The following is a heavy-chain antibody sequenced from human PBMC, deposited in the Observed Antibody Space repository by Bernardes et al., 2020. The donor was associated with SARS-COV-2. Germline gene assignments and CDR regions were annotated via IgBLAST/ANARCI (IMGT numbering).Heavy chain of an antibody. J-gene: IGHJ4*02. CDR3: ARLERGGWYVDY. CDR1: GGSISSSSYY. CDR2: IYYSGST. V-gene: IGHV4-39*01. D-gene: IGHD6-19*01. Sequence: LSLTCTVSGGSISSSSYYWGWIRQPPGKGLEWIGRIYYSGSTYYNPSLKSRVTISVETSKNQFSLTLSSVTAADTAVYYCARLERGGWYVDYWGQRTLVTVSS.